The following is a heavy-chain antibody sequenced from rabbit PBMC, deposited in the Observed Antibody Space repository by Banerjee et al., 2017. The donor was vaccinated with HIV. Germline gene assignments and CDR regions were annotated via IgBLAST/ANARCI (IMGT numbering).Heavy chain of an antibody. V-gene: IGHV1S45*01. J-gene: IGHJ4*01. CDR2: IYAGSSGST. CDR1: GFSFSGVYY. Sequence: QEQLEESGGDLLKPGASLTLTCTASGFSFSGVYYMCWVRQAPGKGLEWIACIYAGSSGSTYYANWAKGRFTISETSSTTVTLQMTSLTAADTATYFCARDRADSSGYYFNLWGQGTLVTVS. CDR3: ARDRADSSGYYFNL. D-gene: IGHD6-1*01.